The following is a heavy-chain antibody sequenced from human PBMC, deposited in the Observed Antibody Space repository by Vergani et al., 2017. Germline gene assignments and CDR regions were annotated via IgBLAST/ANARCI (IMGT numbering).Heavy chain of an antibody. Sequence: EVQLVESGGGLVQPGGSLRLPCAASGFTFSSYSMNWVRQAPGKGVEWVSYISSSSSTIYYADSVKGRFTISRNNTKNSLYLQMNSLRAEDTAVYYCARDGDRGSYFYWGQGTLVTVSS. CDR3: ARDGDRGSYFY. CDR2: ISSSSSTI. V-gene: IGHV3-48*01. D-gene: IGHD1-26*01. J-gene: IGHJ4*02. CDR1: GFTFSSYS.